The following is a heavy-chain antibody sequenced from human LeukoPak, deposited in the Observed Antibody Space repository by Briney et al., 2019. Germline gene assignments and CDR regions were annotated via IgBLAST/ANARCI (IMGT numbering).Heavy chain of an antibody. Sequence: PGGSLRLSCAASGFTVSGNYMNWMRQAPGKGLEWVSLINDGGSTFYPDSVKGRFTISRDDSRNTLFLQMNGLRAEDTAVYYCARDRAGTQLWVEFDPWGQGTLVTVSS. V-gene: IGHV3-66*02. D-gene: IGHD5-18*01. CDR3: ARDRAGTQLWVEFDP. CDR2: INDGGST. J-gene: IGHJ5*02. CDR1: GFTVSGNY.